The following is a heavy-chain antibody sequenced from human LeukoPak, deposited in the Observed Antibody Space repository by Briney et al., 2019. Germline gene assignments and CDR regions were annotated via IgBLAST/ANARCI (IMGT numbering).Heavy chain of an antibody. CDR1: GGSISSYY. V-gene: IGHV4-59*01. CDR3: ARGGYYGSGNDFRFDP. J-gene: IGHJ5*02. CDR2: IHYTGSI. Sequence: SETLSLTCTVSGGSISSYYWSWIRQSPGKGLECIRYIHYTGSINYNPSLKSRVTISVETSKNQFSLKLKSVTAADTAVYYCARGGYYGSGNDFRFDPWGQGTLVTVSS. D-gene: IGHD3-10*01.